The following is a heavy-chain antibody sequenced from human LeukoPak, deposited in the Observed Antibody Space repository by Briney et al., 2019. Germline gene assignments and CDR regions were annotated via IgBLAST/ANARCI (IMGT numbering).Heavy chain of an antibody. D-gene: IGHD6-19*01. CDR1: GITFSRYS. CDR2: ISSSSSTT. Sequence: PGGSLRLSCAVYGITFSRYSMNWVRQAPGKGLELVSYISSSSSTTYYADSVKGRFTISRDNARNLVYLEMHSLRAEDTALYYCALGWYAIDYWGQGTLVTVSS. CDR3: ALGWYAIDY. J-gene: IGHJ4*02. V-gene: IGHV3-48*04.